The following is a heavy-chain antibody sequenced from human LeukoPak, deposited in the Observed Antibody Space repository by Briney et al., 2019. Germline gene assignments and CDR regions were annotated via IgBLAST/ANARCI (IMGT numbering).Heavy chain of an antibody. CDR1: GYTFTGYY. CDR2: INPSGGST. J-gene: IGHJ4*02. V-gene: IGHV1-46*01. Sequence: ASVKVSCKASGYTFTGYYMHWVRQALGQGLEWMGIINPSGGSTTYAHKFQGRVTMTRDISTSTVYMELSSLRSEDTAVYYCARDPPGAGVHPGDYWGQGTLVTVSS. D-gene: IGHD3-10*01. CDR3: ARDPPGAGVHPGDY.